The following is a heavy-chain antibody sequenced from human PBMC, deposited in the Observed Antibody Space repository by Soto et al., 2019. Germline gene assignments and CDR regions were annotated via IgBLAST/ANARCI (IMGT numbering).Heavy chain of an antibody. J-gene: IGHJ4*02. Sequence: QVLLMQSGPEVKKPGASVKVSCKASGYTFHNYGISWVRQVPGQGLEWMGWISGYNGNTNYAPKIQGRVTVTRDTSTATAYMELRSLRSDDTAIYYCARGSESFDLWGQGPLVTVSS. CDR1: GYTFHNYG. CDR2: ISGYNGNT. V-gene: IGHV1-18*01. D-gene: IGHD1-26*01. CDR3: ARGSESFDL.